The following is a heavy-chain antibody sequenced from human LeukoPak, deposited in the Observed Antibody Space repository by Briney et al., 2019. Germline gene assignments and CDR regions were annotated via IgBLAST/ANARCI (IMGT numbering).Heavy chain of an antibody. Sequence: ETLSLTCAVYGGSFSGYYWSWIRQPPGKGLEWIGETNHSGSANYNPSLKSRVTISVDTSKNQFSLKLSSVTAADTAVYYCARVSGSYYNGINWSDPWGQGTLVTVSS. CDR2: TNHSGSA. J-gene: IGHJ5*02. CDR3: ARVSGSYYNGINWSDP. V-gene: IGHV4-34*01. CDR1: GGSFSGYY. D-gene: IGHD3-10*01.